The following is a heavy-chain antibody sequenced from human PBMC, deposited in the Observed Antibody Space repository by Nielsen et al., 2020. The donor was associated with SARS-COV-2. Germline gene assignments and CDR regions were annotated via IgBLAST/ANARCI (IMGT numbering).Heavy chain of an antibody. J-gene: IGHJ6*02. CDR1: GGSISSGVYY. D-gene: IGHD3-3*01. Sequence: SETLSLTCTVSGGSISSGVYYWSWIRQHPGKGLEWIGYIYYSGSPYYNPSLKSRVTISVDTSKNQFSLKLSSVTAADTAVYYCARGGTIFGVVTRMDVWGQGTTVTVSS. CDR2: IYYSGSP. V-gene: IGHV4-31*03. CDR3: ARGGTIFGVVTRMDV.